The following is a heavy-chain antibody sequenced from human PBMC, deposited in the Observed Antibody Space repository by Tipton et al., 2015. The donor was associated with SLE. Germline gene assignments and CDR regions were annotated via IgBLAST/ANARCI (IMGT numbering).Heavy chain of an antibody. V-gene: IGHV4-59*13. Sequence: TLSLTCTVSGGSISTYYWTWIRQPPGKGLEWIGNVYYSGTTNYNPSLKSRVTISVETSKNQFSLKLSSVTAADTAFYYCARALSDSSGTPFDYWGQGMLVTVSS. CDR2: VYYSGTT. CDR3: ARALSDSSGTPFDY. CDR1: GGSISTYY. J-gene: IGHJ4*02. D-gene: IGHD6-19*01.